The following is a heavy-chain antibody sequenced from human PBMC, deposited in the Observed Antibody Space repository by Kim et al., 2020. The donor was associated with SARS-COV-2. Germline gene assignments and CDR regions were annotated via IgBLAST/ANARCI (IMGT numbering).Heavy chain of an antibody. D-gene: IGHD3-10*01. CDR2: INHSGTA. J-gene: IGHJ4*02. CDR1: NGSFSDSY. Sequence: SETLSLTCAVFNGSFSDSYWSWIRQPPGKGLEWIGEINHSGTATYNPSLKSRITISVDTSKKQVSLKLSSVTAADTAVYYSARGLKSVILGYWGQGTLVTVAS. CDR3: ARGLKSVILGY. V-gene: IGHV4-34*01.